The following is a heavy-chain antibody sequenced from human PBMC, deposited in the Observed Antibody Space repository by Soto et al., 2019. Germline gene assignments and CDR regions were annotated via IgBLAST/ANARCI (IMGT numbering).Heavy chain of an antibody. CDR2: INPNSGGT. D-gene: IGHD5-12*01. J-gene: IGHJ6*03. CDR3: ARALSDYSGYDPRQYYYYYLDV. Sequence: QVQLVQSGAEVKKPGASVKVSCKASGYTFTGYYMHWVRQAPGQGLEWMGWINPNSGGTNYAQKFQGWVTMTRDTSTSTAYRELSRRRSDDTTVYYCARALSDYSGYDPRQYYYYYLDVWGKGTTVTVSS. CDR1: GYTFTGYY. V-gene: IGHV1-2*04.